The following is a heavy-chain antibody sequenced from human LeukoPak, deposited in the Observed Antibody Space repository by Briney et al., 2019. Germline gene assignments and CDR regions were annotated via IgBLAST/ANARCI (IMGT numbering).Heavy chain of an antibody. Sequence: GGSLRLSCAASGFTFSSYVMSWVRQAPGKGLEWVSAISGSGGSTCYADSVKGRFTISRDNSKNTLYLQMNSLRAEDTAVYYCAKDQSGCSSTSCYPRYYFDYWGQGTLVTVSS. D-gene: IGHD2-2*01. CDR3: AKDQSGCSSTSCYPRYYFDY. J-gene: IGHJ4*02. CDR1: GFTFSSYV. V-gene: IGHV3-23*01. CDR2: ISGSGGST.